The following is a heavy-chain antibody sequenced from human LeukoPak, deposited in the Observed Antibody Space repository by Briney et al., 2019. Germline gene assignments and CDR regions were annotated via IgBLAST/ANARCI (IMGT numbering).Heavy chain of an antibody. Sequence: GGSLRLSCAASGFTFSTYWMHWVRQAPGKGLEWVAVISYDGSNKYYADSVKGRFTISRDNSKNTLYLQMNSLRAEDTAVYYCAKDHVSGWYDPFPYYFDYWGQGTLVTVSS. CDR2: ISYDGSNK. D-gene: IGHD6-19*01. J-gene: IGHJ4*02. V-gene: IGHV3-30*18. CDR3: AKDHVSGWYDPFPYYFDY. CDR1: GFTFSTYW.